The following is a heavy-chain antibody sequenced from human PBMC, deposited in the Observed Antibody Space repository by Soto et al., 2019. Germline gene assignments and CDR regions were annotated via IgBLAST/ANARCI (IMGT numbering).Heavy chain of an antibody. CDR3: ARGRLYDFSSASLYYLVS. Sequence: SETLSLSCTVSGDSITSSKHYWSWIRQHPGKGLEWIGYIYLSGFTYSTPSLKSRVNMSLDTSKNQFSLKLSSVTAADTAVYYCARGRLYDFSSASLYYLVSWGLGPLVTGSS. D-gene: IGHD3-3*01. J-gene: IGHJ1*01. V-gene: IGHV4-30-4*08. CDR2: IYLSGFT. CDR1: GDSITSSKHY.